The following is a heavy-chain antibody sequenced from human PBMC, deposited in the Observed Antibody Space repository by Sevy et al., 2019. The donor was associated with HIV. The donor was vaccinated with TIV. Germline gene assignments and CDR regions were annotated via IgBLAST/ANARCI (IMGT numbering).Heavy chain of an antibody. CDR2: IYYSGST. CDR1: GGSITIAGYY. V-gene: IGHV4-31*03. CDR3: ARGGVEQQLVHDAFDI. D-gene: IGHD6-13*01. Sequence: SETLSLTCIVSGGSITIAGYYWSWIRQHPGKGLELIGHIYYSGSTYYNPSLKSRVTISVDTSKNQFSLKLSSVTAADTAVYYCARGGVEQQLVHDAFDIWGQGTMVTVSS. J-gene: IGHJ3*02.